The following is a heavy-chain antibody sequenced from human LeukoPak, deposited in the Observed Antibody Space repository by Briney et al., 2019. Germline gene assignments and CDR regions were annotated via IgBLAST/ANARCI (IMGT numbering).Heavy chain of an antibody. J-gene: IGHJ4*02. CDR3: ARDGSLPDY. Sequence: PGGSLRLSCAASEFTFSRHCMHWVRQAPGEGLVWVSYINSDGSSTTYADYVKGRFTISRDNARNTLYLQMNSLRVEDTAVYYCARDGSLPDYWGQGTLVTVSS. CDR2: INSDGSST. CDR1: EFTFSRHC. V-gene: IGHV3-74*01.